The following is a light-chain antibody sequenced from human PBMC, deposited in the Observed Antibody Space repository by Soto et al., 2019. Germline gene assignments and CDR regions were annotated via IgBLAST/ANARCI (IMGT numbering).Light chain of an antibody. Sequence: SYYLTQPPSVSVAPGQTARITGGGNNIGGKSLHWYQQKPGQAPVLVVYDDGDRPSGIPERFSGSNSGNTATLTISRVEAGDEADYYCQVWDNNYDHYVFGTGTKVTVL. V-gene: IGLV3-21*02. J-gene: IGLJ1*01. CDR3: QVWDNNYDHYV. CDR2: DDG. CDR1: NIGGKS.